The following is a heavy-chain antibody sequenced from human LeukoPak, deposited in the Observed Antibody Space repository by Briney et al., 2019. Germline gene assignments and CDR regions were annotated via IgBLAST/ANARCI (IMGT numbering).Heavy chain of an antibody. CDR2: ISYDGSNK. V-gene: IGHV3-30-3*01. CDR3: ARDRRTTGANYYYYYYGMDV. CDR1: GFTFSSYA. Sequence: PGGSLRLSCAASGFTFSSYAMHWVRQAPGKGLEWVAVISYDGSNKYYADSVKGRFTISRDNSKNTLYLQMNSLRAEDTAAYYCARDRRTTGANYYYYYYGMDVWGQGTTVTVSS. J-gene: IGHJ6*02. D-gene: IGHD4/OR15-4a*01.